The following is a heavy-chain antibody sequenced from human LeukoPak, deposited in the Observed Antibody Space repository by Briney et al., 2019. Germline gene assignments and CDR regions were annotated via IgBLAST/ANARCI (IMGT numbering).Heavy chain of an antibody. V-gene: IGHV3-33*01. CDR3: ARQRYGGYAFDY. Sequence: TGRSLRLSCAASGFTFSTYGMHWVRQAQGKGLEWVALIWYDGSNENYADSVKGRFTISRDNSRNTLYLQMDSLRAEDTAVYYCARQRYGGYAFDYWGQGTLVTVSS. J-gene: IGHJ4*02. CDR2: IWYDGSNE. CDR1: GFTFSTYG. D-gene: IGHD5-12*01.